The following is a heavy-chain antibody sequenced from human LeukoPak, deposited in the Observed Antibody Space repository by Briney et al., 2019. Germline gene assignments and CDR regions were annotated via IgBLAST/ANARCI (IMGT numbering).Heavy chain of an antibody. D-gene: IGHD6-19*01. CDR2: ITYSGST. CDR3: VRHTTSGWYQVVY. V-gene: IGHV4-59*01. Sequence: PSETLSLTCTVSGGSISNYFWSWIRQPPGKGLEWIGFITYSGSTDHNPSLKSRVTISVDASKNQFSLKLTSVTAADTAVYYCVRHTTSGWYQVVYGGQGTLVTVSS. J-gene: IGHJ4*02. CDR1: GGSISNYF.